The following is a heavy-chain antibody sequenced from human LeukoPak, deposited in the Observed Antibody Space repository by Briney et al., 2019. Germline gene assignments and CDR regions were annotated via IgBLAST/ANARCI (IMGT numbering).Heavy chain of an antibody. CDR3: AKEDSVRREFDY. CDR2: ISASGGST. Sequence: GGSLRLSRAASGFTFSSYAMSWVRQAPGKGLEWVSGISASGGSTNYAASVKGRFTISRDNSKDTLHLLMNSLRAEDTAVYHCAKEDSVRREFDYWGQGTLATVSS. V-gene: IGHV3-23*01. CDR1: GFTFSSYA. J-gene: IGHJ4*02.